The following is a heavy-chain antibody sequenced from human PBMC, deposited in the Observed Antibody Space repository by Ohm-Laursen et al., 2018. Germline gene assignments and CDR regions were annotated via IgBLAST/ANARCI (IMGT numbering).Heavy chain of an antibody. D-gene: IGHD2-2*03. J-gene: IGHJ3*02. Sequence: ESLRISCKGSGYSFTNYWVVWVRQMPGKGLEWMGIIYPGDSDTRYSPSFQGQVTISADKSISTAYLQWSSLKAPDTAMYYCARRMDIVVVPAAGNAFDIWGQGTMVTVSS. CDR1: GYSFTNYW. V-gene: IGHV5-51*01. CDR2: IYPGDSDT. CDR3: ARRMDIVVVPAAGNAFDI.